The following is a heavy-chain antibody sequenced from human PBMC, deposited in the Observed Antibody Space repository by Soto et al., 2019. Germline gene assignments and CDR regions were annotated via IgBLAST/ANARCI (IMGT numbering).Heavy chain of an antibody. CDR3: ARDDPYSSSWYAGGSPYYYYGMDV. CDR2: ISYDGSNK. CDR1: GFTFSSYA. D-gene: IGHD6-13*01. V-gene: IGHV3-30-3*01. Sequence: GGSLRLSCAASGFTFSSYAMHWVRQAPGKGLEWVAVISYDGSNKYYADSVKGRFTISRDNSKNTLYLQMNSLRAEDTAVYYCARDDPYSSSWYAGGSPYYYYGMDVWGQGTTVTVSS. J-gene: IGHJ6*02.